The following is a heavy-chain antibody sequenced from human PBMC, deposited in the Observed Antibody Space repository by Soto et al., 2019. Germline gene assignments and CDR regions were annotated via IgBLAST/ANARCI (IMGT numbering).Heavy chain of an antibody. J-gene: IGHJ4*02. Sequence: EVQLLESGENLVQPGGSLRLSCEASGFTFSSYAMSWVRQAPGKGLEWVSSISAGGVGTYYADSVKGRFTISRDNSKNTLYLQMNSLRDEDTDVYYCAKGGLRTGFDYWGQGTLVTVSS. V-gene: IGHV3-23*01. CDR1: GFTFSSYA. D-gene: IGHD4-17*01. CDR3: AKGGLRTGFDY. CDR2: ISAGGVGT.